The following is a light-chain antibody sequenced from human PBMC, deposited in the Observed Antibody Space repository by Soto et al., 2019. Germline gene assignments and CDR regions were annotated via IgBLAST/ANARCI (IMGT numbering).Light chain of an antibody. CDR2: NNN. V-gene: IGLV1-44*01. Sequence: QAVVTQPPSASGTPGQRVTISCSGGSSNIGTNAVNWYQQLPGTAPKLLIYNNNQRPSGVPDRFSGSKSGTSASLAISGLQSEAEADYYCAAWDDSLNCYVFGTGTKLTVL. J-gene: IGLJ1*01. CDR1: SSNIGTNA. CDR3: AAWDDSLNCYV.